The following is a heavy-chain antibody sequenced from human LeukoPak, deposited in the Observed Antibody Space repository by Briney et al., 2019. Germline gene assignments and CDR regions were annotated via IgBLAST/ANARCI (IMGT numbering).Heavy chain of an antibody. CDR1: ASTFSSYS. CDR2: ISSSSSYI. Sequence: GGPLRLSCAASASTFSSYSMNCVRPAPGKGLEWVSSISSSSSYIYYADSVKRRFTIYRDNAKNSLYLQMNSLRAEETAVYYCARDSSGSYPPFDYWGQGTLVTVSS. CDR3: ARDSSGSYPPFDY. D-gene: IGHD1-26*01. V-gene: IGHV3-21*01. J-gene: IGHJ4*02.